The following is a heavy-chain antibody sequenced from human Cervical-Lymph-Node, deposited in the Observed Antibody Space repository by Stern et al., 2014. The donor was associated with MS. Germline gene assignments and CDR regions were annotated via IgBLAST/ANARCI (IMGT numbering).Heavy chain of an antibody. Sequence: MKLVESGTKMQKPGASVKVSCKASGYIFTAFFIHWVRQVPGQGLEWMGRLNPNSDDPTYAQNFQDRVTLTRDTSIGTAYLELSRLTSADTAVYYCAREATRIVVGIDYWGQGTQVTVSS. V-gene: IGHV1-2*06. D-gene: IGHD3-22*01. CDR2: LNPNSDDP. J-gene: IGHJ4*02. CDR3: AREATRIVVGIDY. CDR1: GYIFTAFF.